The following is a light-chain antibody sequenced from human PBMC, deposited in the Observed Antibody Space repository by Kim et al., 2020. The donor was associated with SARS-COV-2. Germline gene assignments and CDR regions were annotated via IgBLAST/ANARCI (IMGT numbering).Light chain of an antibody. Sequence: QSALTQPRSVSGSPGQSGTISCTGTSSDVGGYDYVSWYQQHPGKAPKLIIYDVTKRPSGVPDRFSASKYGNTASLTISGLQADDEADYYCCSYAGSPPYVFGSGTKFTVL. V-gene: IGLV2-11*01. CDR3: CSYAGSPPYV. CDR1: SSDVGGYDY. J-gene: IGLJ1*01. CDR2: DVT.